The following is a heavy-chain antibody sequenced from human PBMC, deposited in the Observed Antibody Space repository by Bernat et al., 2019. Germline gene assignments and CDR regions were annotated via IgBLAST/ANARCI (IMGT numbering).Heavy chain of an antibody. J-gene: IGHJ3*02. Sequence: EVQLVESGGGLVQPGGSLRLSCAASGFTFSSYAMSWVRQAPGKWLEWVSAISGTSGSTYYADSVKGRFTISRDNSKNTLSLQMNSLTADDTAVYYCAKGADYGGPDDAFDIWGQGTMVTVSS. CDR2: ISGTSGST. CDR1: GFTFSSYA. D-gene: IGHD4-23*01. V-gene: IGHV3-23*04. CDR3: AKGADYGGPDDAFDI.